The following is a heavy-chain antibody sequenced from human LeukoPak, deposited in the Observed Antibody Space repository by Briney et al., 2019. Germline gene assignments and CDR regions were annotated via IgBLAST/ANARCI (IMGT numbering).Heavy chain of an antibody. CDR1: GGSISSYY. J-gene: IGHJ4*02. CDR3: ARGVARSSKFHFSYYFDY. D-gene: IGHD6-6*01. CDR2: IYYSGST. Sequence: SEALFLTWPVSGGSISSYYWGWIPQPPGKGPGGVGDIYYSGSTNYHPSLKSRVTISVDTSKNQFSLKLSSVTAADTAVYYCARGVARSSKFHFSYYFDYWGQGTLVTVSS. V-gene: IGHV4-59*01.